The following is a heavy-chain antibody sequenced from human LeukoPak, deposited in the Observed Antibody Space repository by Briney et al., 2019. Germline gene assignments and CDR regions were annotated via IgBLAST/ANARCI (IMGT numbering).Heavy chain of an antibody. D-gene: IGHD2-2*01. CDR3: VKDEYCSSTSCYARFDY. CDR1: GFTFSSYA. Sequence: GGSLRLSCSASGFTFSSYAMHWVRQAPGKGLEYVSAISSNGGSTYYADSVKGRFTISRDNSQNTLYLQMSSLRAEDTAVYYCVKDEYCSSTSCYARFDYWGQGTLVTVSS. CDR2: ISSNGGST. V-gene: IGHV3-64D*06. J-gene: IGHJ4*02.